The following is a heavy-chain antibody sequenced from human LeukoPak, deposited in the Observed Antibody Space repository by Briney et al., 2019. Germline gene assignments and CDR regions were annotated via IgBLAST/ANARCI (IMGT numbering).Heavy chain of an antibody. CDR1: GFTFSQYG. CDR2: MRYDGSQK. CDR3: AKGFSGSYYALDY. Sequence: PGGSRRLSCAASGFTFSQYGMHWVRQAPGKGLEWVTFMRYDGSQKYFADSVKGRFIISRDDSKNTLFLQMNSLRVEDTAIYYCAKGFSGSYYALDYWGQGVLVTVSS. V-gene: IGHV3-30*02. D-gene: IGHD1-26*01. J-gene: IGHJ4*02.